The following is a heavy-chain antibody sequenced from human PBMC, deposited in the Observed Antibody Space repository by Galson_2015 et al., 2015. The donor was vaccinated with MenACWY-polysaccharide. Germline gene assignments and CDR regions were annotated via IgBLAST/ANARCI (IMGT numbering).Heavy chain of an antibody. CDR1: GFTFSSYA. CDR3: AKEALGYFDY. V-gene: IGHV3-23*01. D-gene: IGHD3-3*02. J-gene: IGHJ4*02. Sequence: SLRLSCAASGFTFSSYAMSWVRQAPGKGLEWVSAITRTGGSTYYADSVKGRFTISRDNSKNTLYLQMNSLRVEDTAIYYCAKEALGYFDYWGQGTLVTVSS. CDR2: ITRTGGST.